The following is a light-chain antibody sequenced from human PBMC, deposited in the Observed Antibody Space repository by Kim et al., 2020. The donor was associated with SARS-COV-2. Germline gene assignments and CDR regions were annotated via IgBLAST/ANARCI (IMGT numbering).Light chain of an antibody. Sequence: QSVLTQPPSASGPPLPIFTLSCSGSSSNIGSNTVNWYQQLPGTAPKLLIYSNNQRPSGVPDRFSGSKSGTSASLAISGLQSEDEADYYCAAWDDSLNGPVFGGGTKLTVL. CDR2: SNN. V-gene: IGLV1-44*01. J-gene: IGLJ3*02. CDR1: SSNIGSNT. CDR3: AAWDDSLNGPV.